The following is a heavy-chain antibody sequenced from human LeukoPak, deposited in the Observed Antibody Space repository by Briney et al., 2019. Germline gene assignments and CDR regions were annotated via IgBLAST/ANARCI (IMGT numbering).Heavy chain of an antibody. J-gene: IGHJ6*02. CDR3: ARVAAGGYYYYGMDV. Sequence: SGTLSLTCTVSGGSISTYYWTWIRQPPGKGLEWIGYVYYSGSTNYNPSLKSRVTISVDTSKNQFSLKLSSVTAADTAVYYCARVAAGGYYYYGMDVWGQGTTVTVSS. CDR1: GGSISTYY. V-gene: IGHV4-59*01. CDR2: VYYSGST. D-gene: IGHD3-16*01.